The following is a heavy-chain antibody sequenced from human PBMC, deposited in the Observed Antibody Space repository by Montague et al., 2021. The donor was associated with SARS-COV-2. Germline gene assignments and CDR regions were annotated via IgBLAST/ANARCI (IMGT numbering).Heavy chain of an antibody. CDR3: ARLPLVSSWSRAAGYYYYGMDV. CDR1: GGSIRRSTSS. V-gene: IGHV4-39*01. Sequence: ETLSLTCTVSGGSIRRSTSSWAWIRQPPGKGLEWIGSISYTGSTYYNPSLKSRVTISVDTSRNQFSLRLSSVTAADTSAYYCARLPLVSSWSRAAGYYYYGMDVWGQGTTVTVSS. J-gene: IGHJ6*02. CDR2: ISYTGST. D-gene: IGHD6-13*01.